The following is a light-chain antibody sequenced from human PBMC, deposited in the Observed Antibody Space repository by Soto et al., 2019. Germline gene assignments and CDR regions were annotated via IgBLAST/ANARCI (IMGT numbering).Light chain of an antibody. Sequence: EIVLTQTPGTLSLSPGERATLSCRASQSVSSNYLAWYQQKLGQAPRLLIYGASSRATGIPDRFSGSGSGTDFTLTISRLEPEDFAVYYCQQFHSSPLTFGGGTKVEIK. J-gene: IGKJ4*01. V-gene: IGKV3-20*01. CDR1: QSVSSNY. CDR3: QQFHSSPLT. CDR2: GAS.